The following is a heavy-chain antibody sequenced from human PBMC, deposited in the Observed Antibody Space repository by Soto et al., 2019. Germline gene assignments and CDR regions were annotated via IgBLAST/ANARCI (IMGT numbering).Heavy chain of an antibody. CDR1: GFTFSNYA. CDR3: AREPAYYYDSSGYSVPFGY. J-gene: IGHJ4*02. CDR2: ISYDGSSK. D-gene: IGHD3-22*01. Sequence: QVQLVESGGGVVQPGRSLRLSCEASGFTFSNYAMHWVRQAPGKGLEWVAVISYDGSSKYYADSVKGRFTIARDNSKNTMYLRMNSLRAKDTAVYYCAREPAYYYDSSGYSVPFGYWGQGTLVTVSS. V-gene: IGHV3-30-3*01.